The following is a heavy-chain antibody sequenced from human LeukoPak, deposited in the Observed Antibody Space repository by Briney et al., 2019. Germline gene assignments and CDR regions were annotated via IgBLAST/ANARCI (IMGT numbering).Heavy chain of an antibody. Sequence: ASVKVSCKASGYTFTDFYMHWVRQATGQGLEWMGWMNPNSGNTGYAQKFQGRVTMTRNTSISTAYMELSSLRSEDTAVYYCARGLFTYYAEDYWGQGTLVTVSS. V-gene: IGHV1-8*02. J-gene: IGHJ4*02. CDR1: GYTFTDFY. CDR3: ARGLFTYYAEDY. CDR2: MNPNSGNT. D-gene: IGHD2/OR15-2a*01.